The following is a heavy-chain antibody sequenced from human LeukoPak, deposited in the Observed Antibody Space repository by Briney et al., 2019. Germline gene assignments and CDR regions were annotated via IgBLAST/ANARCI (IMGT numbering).Heavy chain of an antibody. CDR3: AKDPGSGSYYYYYMDV. D-gene: IGHD3-10*01. Sequence: PGGSLRLSCAASGFTFSSYEMNWVRQAPGKGLEWVSLISWDGGTTYYADSVKGRFTISRDNSKNSLYLQMNSLGAEDTALYYCAKDPGSGSYYYYYMDVWGKGTTVTVSS. J-gene: IGHJ6*03. CDR1: GFTFSSYE. V-gene: IGHV3-43D*03. CDR2: ISWDGGTT.